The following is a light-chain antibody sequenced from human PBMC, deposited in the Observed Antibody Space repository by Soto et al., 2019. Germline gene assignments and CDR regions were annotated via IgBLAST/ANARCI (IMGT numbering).Light chain of an antibody. V-gene: IGKV3-15*01. CDR3: QQFNDWPPR. CDR2: ASS. CDR1: QSIGTN. J-gene: IGKJ1*01. Sequence: ETVMTQSPATLSVSPGERATLSCRASQSIGTNLAWYQQKPGQPPRLLIYASSIRATAVPARFSGIGSGTEFTLTISSLQSEDFAVHFCQQFNDWPPRFGQGTKVDIK.